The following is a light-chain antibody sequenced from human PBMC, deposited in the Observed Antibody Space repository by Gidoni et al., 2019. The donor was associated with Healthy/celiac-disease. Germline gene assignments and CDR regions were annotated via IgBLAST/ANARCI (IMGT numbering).Light chain of an antibody. V-gene: IGLV3-21*02. Sequence: SYVLTQPPSVSVAPGQTARITCGGNNIGSKSVHWYQQKPGQAPVLVVYDASDRPSGIPERFSGSTSGNTATLTISRVEAGDEADYYCQVWDSSSDHPVFGGGTKLTVL. CDR3: QVWDSSSDHPV. CDR1: NIGSKS. J-gene: IGLJ2*01. CDR2: DAS.